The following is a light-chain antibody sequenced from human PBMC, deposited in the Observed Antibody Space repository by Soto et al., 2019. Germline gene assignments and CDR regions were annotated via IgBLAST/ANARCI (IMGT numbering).Light chain of an antibody. CDR2: KND. CDR3: QSYDDNSVV. V-gene: IGLV6-57*04. CDR1: SGSIASNH. J-gene: IGLJ2*01. Sequence: NFMLTQPHSVSESPGKTVTISCTRSSGSIASNHVQWYQQRPGSAPTTVIYKNDQRPSGVPDRFSGSIDSSSNSASLTISGLKTEDEADYYCQSYDDNSVVFGGATKLTVL.